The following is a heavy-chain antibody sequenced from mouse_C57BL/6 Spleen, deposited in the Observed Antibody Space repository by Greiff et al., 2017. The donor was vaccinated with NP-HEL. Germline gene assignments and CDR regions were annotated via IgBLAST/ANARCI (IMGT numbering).Heavy chain of an antibody. Sequence: EVKLVESEGGLVQPGSSMKLSCTASGFTFSDYYMAWVRQVPEKGLEWVANINYDGSSTYYLDSLKSRFIISRDNAKNILYLQMSSLKSEDTATYYCAREMGWYFDVWGTGTTVTVSS. CDR1: GFTFSDYY. V-gene: IGHV5-16*01. D-gene: IGHD2-3*01. CDR2: INYDGSST. CDR3: AREMGWYFDV. J-gene: IGHJ1*03.